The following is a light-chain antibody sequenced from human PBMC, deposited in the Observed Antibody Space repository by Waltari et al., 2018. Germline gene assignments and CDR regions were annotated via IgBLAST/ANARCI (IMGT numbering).Light chain of an antibody. CDR2: AVS. V-gene: IGLV2-23*02. CDR1: SSDVGNYKR. CDR3: SSYAGSSKGV. J-gene: IGLJ2*01. Sequence: QSALTQPASVSGSPGQSITISCTGTSSDVGNYKRVSWYQQHPGKAPKLMIYAVSKRPLGVSERFSGSKSGDMASRTISGLQPEDEAEYFCSSYAGSSKGVFGGGTKVTVL.